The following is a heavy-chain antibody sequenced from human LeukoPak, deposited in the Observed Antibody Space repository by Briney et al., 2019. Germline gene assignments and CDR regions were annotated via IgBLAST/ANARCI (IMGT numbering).Heavy chain of an antibody. V-gene: IGHV3-53*01. J-gene: IGHJ4*02. CDR2: IYSGGST. CDR1: EFTVSSTY. Sequence: PGGSLRLSCAASEFTVSSTYMSWVRQAPGKGLEWVSVIYSGGSTYYADSVKGRFTISRDNSKNTLYLQMNSLRAEDTAVYYCARGWALEGYWGQGTLVTVSS. CDR3: ARGWALEGY. D-gene: IGHD1-26*01.